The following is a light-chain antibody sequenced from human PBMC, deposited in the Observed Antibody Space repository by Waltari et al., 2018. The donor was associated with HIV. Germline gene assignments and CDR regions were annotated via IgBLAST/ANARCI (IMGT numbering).Light chain of an antibody. V-gene: IGLV1-51*01. CDR2: DNT. CDR1: TSNIGNNF. CDR3: ATWDDSLNGVI. Sequence: QSVLTQPPSVSATPGQKVTISCSGSTSNIGNNFVSWYYNLPGTAPKLLIYDNTERPSGIPDRFAASKAGTSATLGITGLQTGDEADYYCATWDDSLNGVIFGGGTKLTAL. J-gene: IGLJ2*01.